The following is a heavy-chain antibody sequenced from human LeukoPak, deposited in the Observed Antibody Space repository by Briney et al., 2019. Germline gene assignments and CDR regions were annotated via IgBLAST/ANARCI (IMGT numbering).Heavy chain of an antibody. CDR1: GFTFSSYG. D-gene: IGHD3-3*01. V-gene: IGHV3-30*19. Sequence: PGGSLRLSCAASGFTFSSYGMHWVRQAPGKGLEWVAVISYDGSSKYYADSVKGRFTISRENSKKMMHLQMNSLRAEDTAVYYCAREYDFWSGGYWGQGTLVTVSS. CDR2: ISYDGSSK. CDR3: AREYDFWSGGY. J-gene: IGHJ4*02.